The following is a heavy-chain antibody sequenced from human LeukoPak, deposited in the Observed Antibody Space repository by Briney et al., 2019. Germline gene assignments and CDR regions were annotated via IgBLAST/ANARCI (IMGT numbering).Heavy chain of an antibody. CDR1: GFPFSSYS. V-gene: IGHV3-33*08. CDR3: ARKAIFGVVNSYYFDY. J-gene: IGHJ4*02. Sequence: GGSLRLSCAASGFPFSSYSMTWVRQAPGKGLEWVAVIWYDGSNKYYADSVKGRFTISRDNSKNTLYLQMNSLRAEDTAVYYCARKAIFGVVNSYYFDYWGQGTLVTVSS. D-gene: IGHD3-3*01. CDR2: IWYDGSNK.